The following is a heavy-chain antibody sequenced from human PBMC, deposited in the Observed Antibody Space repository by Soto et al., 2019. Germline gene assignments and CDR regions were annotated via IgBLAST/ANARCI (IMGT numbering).Heavy chain of an antibody. CDR2: XNAGNGKT. CDR1: GSTFTRYA. CDR3: ARDSLDY. Sequence: XSVKXSCKASGSTFTRYAMHWVRQAPGQRSXWMGWXNAGNGKTKHSXXFQGRVTXXRDTSASTAYMELSSLRSEDTAVYYCARDSLDYWGQGTLVTSPQ. V-gene: IGHV1-3*01. J-gene: IGHJ4*02.